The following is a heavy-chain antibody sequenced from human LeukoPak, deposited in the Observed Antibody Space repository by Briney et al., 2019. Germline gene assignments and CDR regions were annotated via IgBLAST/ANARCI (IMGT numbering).Heavy chain of an antibody. J-gene: IGHJ6*02. Sequence: PGGSLRLSCAASGFTFSSYGMHWVRQAPGKGLEWVAVISYDGSNKYYADSVKGRFTISRDNSKNTLYLQMNSLRAEDTAVYYCAKDRVGYYDFWSGYYTYYYYGMDVWGQGTTVTVSS. V-gene: IGHV3-30*18. D-gene: IGHD3-3*01. CDR2: ISYDGSNK. CDR1: GFTFSSYG. CDR3: AKDRVGYYDFWSGYYTYYYYGMDV.